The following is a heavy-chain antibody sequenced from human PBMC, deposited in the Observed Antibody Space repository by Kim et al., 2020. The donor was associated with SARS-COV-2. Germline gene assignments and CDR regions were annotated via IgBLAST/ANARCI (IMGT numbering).Heavy chain of an antibody. CDR1: GYTFTSYA. Sequence: ASVKVSCKASGYTFTSYAMNWVRQAPGQGLEWMGWINTNTGNPTYAQGFTGWFVFSLDTSVSTAYLQISSLKAEDTAVYYCARSEKRQIAAHNWFDPWGQGTLVTVSS. D-gene: IGHD6-6*01. J-gene: IGHJ5*02. V-gene: IGHV7-4-1*02. CDR2: INTNTGNP. CDR3: ARSEKRQIAAHNWFDP.